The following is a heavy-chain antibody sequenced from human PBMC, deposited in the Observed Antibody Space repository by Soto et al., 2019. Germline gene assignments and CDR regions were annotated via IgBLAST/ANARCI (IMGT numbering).Heavy chain of an antibody. Sequence: QVQLVQSGAEVKKPGSSVKVSCQASGGTFSSYAISWVRQAPGQGLAWLGGIIPIFGTANYAQKCQGRVTITADKSTSTGYKERSSRGSEDTAGYYCARTPPPLLWFGEYDYWGQGTLVTVSS. V-gene: IGHV1-69*06. CDR1: GGTFSSYA. J-gene: IGHJ4*02. D-gene: IGHD3-10*01. CDR3: ARTPPPLLWFGEYDY. CDR2: IIPIFGTA.